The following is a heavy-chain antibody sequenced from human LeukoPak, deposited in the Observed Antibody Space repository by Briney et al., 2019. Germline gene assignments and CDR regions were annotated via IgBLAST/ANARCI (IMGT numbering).Heavy chain of an antibody. CDR3: ARDTLGAFDI. CDR1: GGSISSGGYY. V-gene: IGHV4-30-2*01. CDR2: IYHSGST. J-gene: IGHJ3*02. Sequence: TSETLSLTCTVSGGSISSGGYYWSWIRQPPGKGLEWIGYIYHSGSTYYNPSLKSRVTISVDRSKNQFSLKLSSVTAADTAVYYCARDTLGAFDIWGQGTMVTVSS. D-gene: IGHD2-15*01.